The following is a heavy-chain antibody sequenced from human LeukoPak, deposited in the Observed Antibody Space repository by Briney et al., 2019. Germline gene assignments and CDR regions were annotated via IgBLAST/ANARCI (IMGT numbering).Heavy chain of an antibody. V-gene: IGHV4-61*09. J-gene: IGHJ4*02. D-gene: IGHD3-10*01. Sequence: SQTLSLTCTVSGGSISSGSYCWSWIRQPAGKGLEWIGHIYTSGNTNYNPSLKSRVTISVDTSKNQFSLKLSSVTAADTAVYYCARTRYYYNSRSYGAPYYFDYWGQGTLVTVSS. CDR3: ARTRYYYNSRSYGAPYYFDY. CDR2: IYTSGNT. CDR1: GGSISSGSYC.